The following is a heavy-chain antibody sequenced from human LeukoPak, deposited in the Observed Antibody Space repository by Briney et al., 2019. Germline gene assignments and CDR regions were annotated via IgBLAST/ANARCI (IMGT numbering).Heavy chain of an antibody. J-gene: IGHJ4*02. CDR2: VSYDGSSI. D-gene: IGHD2-21*01. Sequence: GGSLRLACAGSGFTFSTYGMHWVRQAPGKGLEWVAVVSYDGSSIYYADSVKGRFTISRDNSKNTLYLQMNSLRADDTAVYYCAKGHLSILFPFDSWGQGTLVTVSS. V-gene: IGHV3-30*18. CDR1: GFTFSTYG. CDR3: AKGHLSILFPFDS.